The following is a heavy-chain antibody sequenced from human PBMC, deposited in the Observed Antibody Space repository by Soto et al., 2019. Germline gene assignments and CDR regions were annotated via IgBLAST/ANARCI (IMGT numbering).Heavy chain of an antibody. CDR1: GYTFTSYD. CDR2: MTPNSGNT. V-gene: IGHV1-8*01. CDR3: ARYSSSWGLYDY. D-gene: IGHD6-13*01. Sequence: SVNVSCKASGYTFTSYDINWVRQATGQGLEWMGWMTPNSGNTGYAQKFQGRATMTRNTSISTAYMELSSLRSEDTAVYYCARYSSSWGLYDYWGQGTQVTVSS. J-gene: IGHJ4*02.